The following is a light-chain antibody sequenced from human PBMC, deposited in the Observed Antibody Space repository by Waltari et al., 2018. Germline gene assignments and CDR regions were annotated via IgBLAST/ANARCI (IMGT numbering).Light chain of an antibody. Sequence: QTVVTQEPSLTVSPGGTVTLTCASETGAVTSGHYPNWFQQNPRQAPKSLIYRTDNKHSWTPARFSGSLLGGKAALTLSGVQPEDEADYYCLLFFGGAQPFYVFGTGTKVTVL. CDR3: LLFFGGAQPFYV. J-gene: IGLJ1*01. CDR1: TGAVTSGHY. CDR2: RTD. V-gene: IGLV7-43*01.